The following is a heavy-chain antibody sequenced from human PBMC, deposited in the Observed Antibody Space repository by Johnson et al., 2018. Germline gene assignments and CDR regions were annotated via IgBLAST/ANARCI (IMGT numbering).Heavy chain of an antibody. CDR1: GFTLDDYA. V-gene: IGHV3-9*01. CDR2: ISGSSSSI. D-gene: IGHD6-13*01. J-gene: IGHJ4*02. CDR3: ARDGIGEAGLHFDY. Sequence: VQLVQCGGGLVQPGRSLRLSCAASGFTLDDYAMHWVRQALGKGLGRVSGISGSSSSIYYADSVKGRFTISRDNAKESLYLEMNSLRAEDTAIYYCARDGIGEAGLHFDYWGQGTLVTVSS.